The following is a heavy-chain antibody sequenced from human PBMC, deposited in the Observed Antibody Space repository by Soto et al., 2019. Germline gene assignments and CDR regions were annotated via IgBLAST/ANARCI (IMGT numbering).Heavy chain of an antibody. CDR1: GFTFSNYG. CDR3: AKDPRYCSGGICYYYYYGMDV. V-gene: IGHV3-30*18. CDR2: ISYDGSNK. D-gene: IGHD2-15*01. J-gene: IGHJ6*02. Sequence: ESGGGVVQPGRSLRLSCAASGFTFSNYGMHWVRQAPGKGLEWVAVISYDGSNKYYTDSVKGRFTFSRDNSKNTLYLQMNSLRAEDTAVYYCAKDPRYCSGGICYYYYYGMDVWGQGTTVTVSS.